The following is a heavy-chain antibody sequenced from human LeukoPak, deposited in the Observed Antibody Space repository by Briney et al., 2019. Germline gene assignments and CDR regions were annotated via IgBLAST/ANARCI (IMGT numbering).Heavy chain of an antibody. CDR2: INHSGST. D-gene: IGHD6-13*01. V-gene: IGHV4-34*01. Sequence: SETLSLTCAVYGGSFSGYYWSWIRQPPGKGLEWIGEINHSGSTYYNPSLKSRVTISVDTSKNQFSLKLSSVTAADTAVYYCARDRGIAAAGTWGQGTLVTVSS. CDR1: GGSFSGYY. CDR3: ARDRGIAAAGT. J-gene: IGHJ4*02.